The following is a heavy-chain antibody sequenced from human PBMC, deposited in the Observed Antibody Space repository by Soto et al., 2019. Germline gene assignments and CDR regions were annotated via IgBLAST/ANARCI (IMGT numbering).Heavy chain of an antibody. D-gene: IGHD2-2*01. CDR3: AKDQFPYCSSSCSGVSDC. CDR2: ISYDGSNK. CDR1: GFTFSSYG. V-gene: IGHV3-30*18. J-gene: IGHJ4*02. Sequence: GGSLRLSCAASGFTFSSYGMHWVRQAPGKGLEWVSLISYDGSNKYYADSVKGRFTISRDNSKNMLYLQMNSLRAEDTAVYYCAKDQFPYCSSSCSGVSDCWGQGTLVTVSS.